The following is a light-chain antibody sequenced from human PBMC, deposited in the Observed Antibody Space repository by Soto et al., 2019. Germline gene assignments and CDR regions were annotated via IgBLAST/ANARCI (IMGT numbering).Light chain of an antibody. Sequence: QSALTQPASWSGSPGQSTTIPCTGTSGDVGGYNYVSWYQQHPGKAPKLMIYDVSNRPSGVSNRFSGSKSGNTASLTISGLQAEDEADYYCSSYTSSSTLVVFGGGTKLTVL. CDR1: SGDVGGYNY. CDR2: DVS. J-gene: IGLJ2*01. V-gene: IGLV2-14*01. CDR3: SSYTSSSTLVV.